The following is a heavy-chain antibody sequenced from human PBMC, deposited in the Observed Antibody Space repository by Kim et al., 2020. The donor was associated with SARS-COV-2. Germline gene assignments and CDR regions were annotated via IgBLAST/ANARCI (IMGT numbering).Heavy chain of an antibody. J-gene: IGHJ4*02. D-gene: IGHD3-22*01. CDR3: ARDDAYYDSSGEFDY. Sequence: DSVKGRFTISRDNSKNTLYLQMNSLRAEDTAVYYCARDDAYYDSSGEFDYWGQGTLVTVSS. V-gene: IGHV3-30*01.